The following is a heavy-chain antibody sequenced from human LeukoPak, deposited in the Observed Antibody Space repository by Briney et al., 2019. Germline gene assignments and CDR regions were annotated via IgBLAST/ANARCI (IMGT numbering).Heavy chain of an antibody. CDR1: GGSISSSNW. CDR3: ARVSCSGGSCYLDY. CDR2: IYHSGST. D-gene: IGHD2-15*01. J-gene: IGHJ4*02. Sequence: SETLSLTCAVSGGSISSSNWWSWVRQPPGKGLEWIGEIYHSGSTNYNPSLKGRVTISVDKSKNQFSLKLSSVTAADTAVYYCARVSCSGGSCYLDYWGQGTLVTVSS. V-gene: IGHV4-4*02.